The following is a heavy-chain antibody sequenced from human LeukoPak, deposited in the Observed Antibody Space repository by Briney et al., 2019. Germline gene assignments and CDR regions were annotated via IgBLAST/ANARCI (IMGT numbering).Heavy chain of an antibody. CDR1: GFTFSSYE. CDR2: ISSSGSTI. V-gene: IGHV3-48*03. Sequence: GSLSLSCAASGFTFSSYEMNWVRQAPGKGLEWVSYISSSGSTIYYADSVKGRFTISRDNAKNSLYLQMNSLRAEDTAVYYCARCGYPLYYYMDVWGKGTTVTISS. J-gene: IGHJ6*03. CDR3: ARCGYPLYYYMDV. D-gene: IGHD5-18*01.